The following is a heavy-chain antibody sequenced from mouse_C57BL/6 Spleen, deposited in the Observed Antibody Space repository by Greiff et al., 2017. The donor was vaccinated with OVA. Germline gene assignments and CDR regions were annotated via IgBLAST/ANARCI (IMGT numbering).Heavy chain of an antibody. Sequence: VQLKESGPELVKPGASVKMSCKASGYTFTDYNMHWVKQSHGKSLEWIGYINPNNGGTSYNQKFKGKATLTVNKSSSTAYMELRSLTSEDSAVYYCARGCLYAMDYWGQGTSVTVSS. CDR2: INPNNGGT. CDR3: ARGCLYAMDY. CDR1: GYTFTDYN. J-gene: IGHJ4*01. V-gene: IGHV1-22*01.